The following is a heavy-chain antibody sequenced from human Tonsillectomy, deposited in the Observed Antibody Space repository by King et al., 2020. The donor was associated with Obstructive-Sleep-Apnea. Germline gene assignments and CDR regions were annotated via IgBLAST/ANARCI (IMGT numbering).Heavy chain of an antibody. CDR2: VYYSGTT. D-gene: IGHD6-13*01. J-gene: IGHJ3*02. Sequence: QLQESGPGLVKPSETLSLTCTVSGVSISRSSFYWGWIRQPPGKGLEWIGSVYYSGTTYYNPSLKSRVTISADTSKNQLSLQLSSVTAADTAVYYCARPIAAAGRRAFDIWGQGTVVTVSS. V-gene: IGHV4-39*07. CDR1: GVSISRSSFY. CDR3: ARPIAAAGRRAFDI.